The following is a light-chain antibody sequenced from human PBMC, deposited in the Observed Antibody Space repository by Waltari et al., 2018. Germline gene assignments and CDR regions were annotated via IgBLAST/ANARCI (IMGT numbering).Light chain of an antibody. V-gene: IGKV2-29*02. J-gene: IGKJ2*01. CDR3: MQAINLYT. Sequence: DVVMTQTPLSLSITPGQPASYSLKSSQDLMYDDGKTYLFWYLQKPGQSPQPLMYDVSSRFSGVPERFSGSGSGTDFTLTISRVEPEDVGVYYCMQAINLYTFGQGTKLEI. CDR1: QDLMYDDGKTY. CDR2: DVS.